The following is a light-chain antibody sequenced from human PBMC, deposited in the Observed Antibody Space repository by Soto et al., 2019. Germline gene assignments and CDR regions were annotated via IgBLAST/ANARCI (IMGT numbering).Light chain of an antibody. CDR1: QSVGSY. V-gene: IGKV3-11*01. Sequence: EIVLTQSPVTLSLSPGERATLSCRAIQSVGSYLAWYQQKPGQAPRLLIYRASTRATGVPARFSGSGSGTEFNITISSLEPEDFAVYYCQQRSNWPPEITFGQGTRLEIK. CDR3: QQRSNWPPEIT. CDR2: RAS. J-gene: IGKJ5*01.